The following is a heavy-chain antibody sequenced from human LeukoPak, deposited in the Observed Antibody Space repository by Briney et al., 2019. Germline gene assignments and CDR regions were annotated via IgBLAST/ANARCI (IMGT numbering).Heavy chain of an antibody. CDR3: ARDLYGGYNY. D-gene: IGHD5-12*01. J-gene: IGHJ4*02. Sequence: PSQTLSLTCTVSGGSISSYYWSWIRQPPGKGLEWIGYIYYSGSTNYNPSLKSRVTISVDTSKNQFSLKLSSVTAADTAVYYCARDLYGGYNYWGQGTLVTVSS. V-gene: IGHV4-59*01. CDR2: IYYSGST. CDR1: GGSISSYY.